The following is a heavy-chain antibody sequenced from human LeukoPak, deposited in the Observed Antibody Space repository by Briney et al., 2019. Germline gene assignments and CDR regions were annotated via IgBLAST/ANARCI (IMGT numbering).Heavy chain of an antibody. D-gene: IGHD3-22*01. V-gene: IGHV4-4*07. J-gene: IGHJ3*02. Sequence: SETLSLTCTVSGGSISSYYWSWIRQPAGKGLEWIGRIYTSGSTSYNPSLKSRVTISVDTSKNQFSLKLSSVTAADTAVYYCARAVRYYYDSSGYRGIAFDIWGQGTMVTVSS. CDR1: GGSISSYY. CDR3: ARAVRYYYDSSGYRGIAFDI. CDR2: IYTSGST.